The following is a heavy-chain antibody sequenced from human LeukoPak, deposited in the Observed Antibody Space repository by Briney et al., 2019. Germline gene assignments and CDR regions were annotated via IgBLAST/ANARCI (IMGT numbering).Heavy chain of an antibody. Sequence: AGGSLRLSCAASGFPFSSHAMGWVRQPPGKGLEWVAAISNGKTYYADSVRGRFAISRDDSTNTVYLHMNSLRDEDTALYHCVREAGYCAPVCVKTNWFDPWGQGTLVTVSS. CDR1: GFPFSSHA. D-gene: IGHD2-15*01. CDR2: ISNGKT. J-gene: IGHJ5*02. V-gene: IGHV3-23*01. CDR3: VREAGYCAPVCVKTNWFDP.